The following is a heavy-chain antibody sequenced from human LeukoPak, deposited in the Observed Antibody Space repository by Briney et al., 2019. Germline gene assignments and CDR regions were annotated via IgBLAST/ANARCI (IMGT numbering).Heavy chain of an antibody. D-gene: IGHD5-12*01. Sequence: GGSLRLSCAASGFTFSSYGMHWVRQAPGEGLEWVAVISYDGSNKYYADSVKGRFTISRDNSKTTLNLQMNSLRAEDTAVYYCAREEYSGYDYDYWGQGTLVTVSS. CDR1: GFTFSSYG. CDR3: AREEYSGYDYDY. CDR2: ISYDGSNK. J-gene: IGHJ4*02. V-gene: IGHV3-30*03.